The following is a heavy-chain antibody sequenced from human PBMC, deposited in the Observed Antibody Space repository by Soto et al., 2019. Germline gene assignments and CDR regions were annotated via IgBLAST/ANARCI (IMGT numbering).Heavy chain of an antibody. Sequence: PGGSLRLSCAASGFTFSSYAMSWVRQAPGKGLEWVSAISGSGGSTYYADSVKGRFTISRDNSKNTLYLQMNSLRAEDTAVYYCAKDPDVWDTYTTFFDYWGQGTLVTVSS. CDR2: ISGSGGST. J-gene: IGHJ4*02. V-gene: IGHV3-23*01. D-gene: IGHD3-16*01. CDR1: GFTFSSYA. CDR3: AKDPDVWDTYTTFFDY.